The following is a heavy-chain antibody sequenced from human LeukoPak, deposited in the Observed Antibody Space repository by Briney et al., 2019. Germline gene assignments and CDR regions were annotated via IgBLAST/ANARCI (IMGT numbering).Heavy chain of an antibody. J-gene: IGHJ4*02. V-gene: IGHV3-74*01. Sequence: GGSLRLSCAASGFDFSSNWMHWVRHAPGQGQLWVSRIKGDGISTNYADSVKGRFTISRDIAKNTLYLQMNSLRAEDTGVYYCAKDHYWSIDYWGRGTLVTVSS. D-gene: IGHD3-3*01. CDR1: GFDFSSNW. CDR2: IKGDGIST. CDR3: AKDHYWSIDY.